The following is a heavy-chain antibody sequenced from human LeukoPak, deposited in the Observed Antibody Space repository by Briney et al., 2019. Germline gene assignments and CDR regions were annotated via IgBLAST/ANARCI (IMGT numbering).Heavy chain of an antibody. CDR1: GFTFSSYS. J-gene: IGHJ4*02. CDR3: AKDWYRYCSSASCYTGFDY. V-gene: IGHV3-30*02. D-gene: IGHD2-2*02. CDR2: IRYDGSNK. Sequence: GGSLRLSCAASGFTFSSYSMNWVRQAPGKGLEWVAFIRYDGSNKYYADSVKGRFTISRDNSKNTLYLQMNSLRAEDTAVYYCAKDWYRYCSSASCYTGFDYWGQGTLVTVSS.